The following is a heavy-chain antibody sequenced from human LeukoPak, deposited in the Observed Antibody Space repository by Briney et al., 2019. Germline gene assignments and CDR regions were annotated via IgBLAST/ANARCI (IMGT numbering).Heavy chain of an antibody. Sequence: ASVNVSCKASGYTFTSYGISWVRQAPGQGLEWMGWIRVYNGDTNYAQKLQGRVTMTTDTSTSTAYMELRSLRSDDTAVYYCATGYCSSTNCRIDYWGQGTLVSVSS. CDR3: ATGYCSSTNCRIDY. J-gene: IGHJ4*02. CDR2: IRVYNGDT. D-gene: IGHD2-2*03. V-gene: IGHV1-18*01. CDR1: GYTFTSYG.